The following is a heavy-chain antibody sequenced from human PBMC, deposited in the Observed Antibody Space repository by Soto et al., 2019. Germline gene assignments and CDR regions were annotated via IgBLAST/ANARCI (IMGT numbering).Heavy chain of an antibody. J-gene: IGHJ4*02. D-gene: IGHD4-4*01. CDR1: GFMFLSYG. CDR3: GKSRGGGGYSSIDS. CDR2: ISVNGGNK. Sequence: VQLVESGGGVVQPGRSLRLSCAASGFMFLSYGFHWVRQAPGKGLEWVAVISVNGGNKDYVDSVKGRFTISRDDSKKPLYLQLDSLRAEDTAVYYWGKSRGGGGYSSIDSWGQGTLVSVSS. V-gene: IGHV3-30*18.